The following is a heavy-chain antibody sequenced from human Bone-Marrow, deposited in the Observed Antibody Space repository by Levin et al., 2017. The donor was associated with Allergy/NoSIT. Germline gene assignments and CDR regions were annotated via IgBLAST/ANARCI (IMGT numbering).Heavy chain of an antibody. D-gene: IGHD1-14*01. J-gene: IGHJ4*02. CDR2: FDRDEGET. V-gene: IGHV1-24*01. CDR3: AVTTPLTQDY. CDR1: GHTFTELS. Sequence: PGESLKISCKVSGHTFTELSIHWVRQAPGKGLESMGGFDRDEGETVYAQMFQGRLTMTEDTTTDTAYMELSGLVSEDTGVYYCAVTTPLTQDYWGQGTLDIVSS.